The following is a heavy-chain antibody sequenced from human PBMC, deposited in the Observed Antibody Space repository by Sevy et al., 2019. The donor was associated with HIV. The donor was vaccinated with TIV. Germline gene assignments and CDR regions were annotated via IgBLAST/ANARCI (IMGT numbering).Heavy chain of an antibody. Sequence: GGSLRLSCAASGFTFSDSAMHWFRQASGKGLEWVGLIRNKANTYATTYGASVKGRYTIARDDSKNTAYLQMSNLKTEDTAAYYCTRHNYESSDYNAFDNWGQGTMVTVSS. J-gene: IGHJ3*02. D-gene: IGHD3-22*01. V-gene: IGHV3-73*01. CDR1: GFTFSDSA. CDR3: TRHNYESSDYNAFDN. CDR2: IRNKANTYAT.